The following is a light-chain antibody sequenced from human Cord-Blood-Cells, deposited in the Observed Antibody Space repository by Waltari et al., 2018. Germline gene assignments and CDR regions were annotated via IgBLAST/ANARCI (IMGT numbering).Light chain of an antibody. J-gene: IGLJ3*02. Sequence: QSALTQPRSVSGSPGQSVTISCTGTSSDVRGCNYVSWYQQHPGKAPKLMIYDVSKRPSGVPDRFSGSKSGNTASLTISGLQAEDEADYYCCSYAGSYTWVFGGGTKLTVL. V-gene: IGLV2-11*01. CDR2: DVS. CDR1: SSDVRGCNY. CDR3: CSYAGSYTWV.